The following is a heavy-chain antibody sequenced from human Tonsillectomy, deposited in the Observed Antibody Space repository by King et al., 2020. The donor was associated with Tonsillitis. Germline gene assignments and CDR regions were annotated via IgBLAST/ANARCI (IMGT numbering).Heavy chain of an antibody. Sequence: VQLQESGPGLVKPSETLSLTCSVSGGSISTYYWNWIRQPPGKGLEWIGYIYYSGSTNNNPSLKSRVTTTVDTSQNQFPLKLTSVTAADTAVYYWARGLDWSAFDIWGQGTVVIVSS. CDR2: IYYSGST. CDR3: ARGLDWSAFDI. D-gene: IGHD3/OR15-3a*01. V-gene: IGHV4-59*01. J-gene: IGHJ3*02. CDR1: GGSISTYY.